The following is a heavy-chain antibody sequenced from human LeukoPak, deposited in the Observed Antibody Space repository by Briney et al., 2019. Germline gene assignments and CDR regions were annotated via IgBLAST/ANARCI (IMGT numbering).Heavy chain of an antibody. CDR2: INWNGGST. D-gene: IGHD6-19*01. CDR1: GFTFDDYG. J-gene: IGHJ5*02. CDR3: ARSGEGSGWFLNWFDP. V-gene: IGHV3-20*04. Sequence: GGSLRLSCAASGFTFDDYGMSWVRQAPGKGLEWVSGINWNGGSTGYADSVEGRLTISRDNAKNSLYLQMNSLRAEDTALYYCARSGEGSGWFLNWFDPWGQGTLVTVSS.